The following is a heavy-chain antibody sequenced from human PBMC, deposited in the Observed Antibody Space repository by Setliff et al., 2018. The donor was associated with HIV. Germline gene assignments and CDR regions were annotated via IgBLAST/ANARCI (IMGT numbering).Heavy chain of an antibody. Sequence: ASVKVSCKASGYTFIGDYMHWVRQAPGLGLEWMGWINPNSGGTNFAQKFQGRVTMTRDTSISTAYMELSRLRSDDTAVYYCARGGLATGAFDIWGQGTMVTVS. V-gene: IGHV1-2*02. D-gene: IGHD5-12*01. CDR3: ARGGLATGAFDI. CDR2: INPNSGGT. CDR1: GYTFIGDY. J-gene: IGHJ3*02.